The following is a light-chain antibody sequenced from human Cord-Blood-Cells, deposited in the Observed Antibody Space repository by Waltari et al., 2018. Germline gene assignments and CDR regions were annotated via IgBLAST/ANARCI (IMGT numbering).Light chain of an antibody. CDR3: AAWDDSLNGHYV. CDR2: SNN. CDR1: RPNIRRNI. Sequence: QSVLTQPPSASGPPGQRVTISCSGSRPNIRRNIVNLYQQHPGPAPKLLIYSNNHRPSGVPDRFSGSKSGTSASLAISGLQSEDEADYYCAAWDDSLNGHYVFGTGTKVTVL. J-gene: IGLJ1*01. V-gene: IGLV1-44*01.